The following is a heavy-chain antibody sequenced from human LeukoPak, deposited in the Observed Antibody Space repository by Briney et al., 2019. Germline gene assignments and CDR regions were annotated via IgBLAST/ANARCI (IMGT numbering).Heavy chain of an antibody. CDR3: ARFSSSSIGVWFDP. CDR2: IYHSGST. J-gene: IGHJ5*02. V-gene: IGHV4-30-2*01. CDR1: GGSISSGGYY. Sequence: SQTLSLTCTVSGGSISSGGYYWSWIRQPPGKGLEWIGYIYHSGSTYYNPSLKSRVTISVDRSKNQFSLKLSSVTAADTAVYYCARFSSSSIGVWFDPWGQGTLVTVSS. D-gene: IGHD6-13*01.